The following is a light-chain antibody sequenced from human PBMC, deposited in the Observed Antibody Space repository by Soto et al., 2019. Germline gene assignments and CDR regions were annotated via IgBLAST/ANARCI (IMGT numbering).Light chain of an antibody. J-gene: IGKJ1*01. CDR2: TTS. Sequence: DIQMTQPPSSLSASVGDRVTITCRASQSIRSDLNWYQQRPGKAPKLLIYTTSNLESGVPSRFSGSGSGTDFTLTISNLQPEDFATYFCQQGFSRPRTFGLGTTVEVK. CDR3: QQGFSRPRT. CDR1: QSIRSD. V-gene: IGKV1-39*01.